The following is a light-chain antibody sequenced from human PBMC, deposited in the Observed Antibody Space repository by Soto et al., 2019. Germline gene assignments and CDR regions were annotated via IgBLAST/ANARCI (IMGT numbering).Light chain of an antibody. CDR1: SSDVGGYNC. J-gene: IGLJ1*01. CDR3: SSYTSSSSYV. Sequence: QSVLTQPASVSGSPGQSITLLCTGTSSDVGGYNCVSWYQQHPGKAPKLMIHDVTNRPSGVSNRFSGSKSGNTASLTISGLQAEDEADYHCSSYTSSSSYVFGTGTKVTV. CDR2: DVT. V-gene: IGLV2-14*01.